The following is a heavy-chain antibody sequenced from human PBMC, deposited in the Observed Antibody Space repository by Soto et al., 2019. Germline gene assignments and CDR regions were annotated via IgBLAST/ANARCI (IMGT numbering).Heavy chain of an antibody. CDR3: AKDLTPLDQLLPYYYGMDV. J-gene: IGHJ6*02. CDR1: GFTFSSYG. Sequence: WGSLRLSCAASGFTFSSYGMHWVRQAPGKGLEWVAVISYDGSNKYYADSVKGRFTISRDNSKNTLYLQMNSLRAEDTAVYYCAKDLTPLDQLLPYYYGMDVWGQGTTVTVSS. D-gene: IGHD2-2*01. CDR2: ISYDGSNK. V-gene: IGHV3-30*18.